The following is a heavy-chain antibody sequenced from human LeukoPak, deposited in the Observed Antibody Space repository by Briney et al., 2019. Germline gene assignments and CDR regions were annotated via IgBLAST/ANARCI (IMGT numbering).Heavy chain of an antibody. CDR1: GYIFHSYG. D-gene: IGHD2-2*01. CDR3: ARVRDYCTSTSCPTAYYGMDV. CDR2: ISGYNGNT. J-gene: IGHJ6*01. V-gene: IGHV1-18*01. Sequence: GASVKVSCKASGYIFHSYGISWVRQAPGQGLEWMGWISGYNGNTNYGQKLQGRVTMTRDTSTGTAYMEMRSLRPDDTAVYYCARVRDYCTSTSCPTAYYGMDVWGQGTTVTVSS.